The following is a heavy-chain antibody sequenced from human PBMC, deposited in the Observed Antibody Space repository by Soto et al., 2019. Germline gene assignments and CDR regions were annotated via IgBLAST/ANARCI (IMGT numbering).Heavy chain of an antibody. V-gene: IGHV4-59*01. J-gene: IGHJ4*02. D-gene: IGHD5-12*01. Sequence: SETLSLTCTVSGGSISNYYWSLIRQPPGKGLEWIGYIYYSGSTNYNPSLKSRVTISVDTSKNQFSLKLSSVTAADTAVYYCARDLEGSGYDFDYWGQGTLVTVSS. CDR1: GGSISNYY. CDR3: ARDLEGSGYDFDY. CDR2: IYYSGST.